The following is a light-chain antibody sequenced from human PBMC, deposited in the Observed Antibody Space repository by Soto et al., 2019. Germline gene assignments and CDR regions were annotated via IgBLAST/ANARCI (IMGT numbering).Light chain of an antibody. Sequence: EIVLTQSPGTLSLSPGERATLSCRASQSVSSSYLAWYQQKPGQAPRLLNYDASSRATAIPDRFSGSGSGTDFTLTISRLEPEDFAVYYCQQYGSSPRTFGQGTKVEIK. CDR1: QSVSSSY. V-gene: IGKV3-20*01. J-gene: IGKJ1*01. CDR3: QQYGSSPRT. CDR2: DAS.